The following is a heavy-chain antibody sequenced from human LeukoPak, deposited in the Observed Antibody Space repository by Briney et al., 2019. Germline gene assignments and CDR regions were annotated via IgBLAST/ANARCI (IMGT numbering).Heavy chain of an antibody. CDR2: ISGSGGST. Sequence: GGSLRLSCAASGLTFSSYAMSWVRQAPGKGLEWVSAISGSGGSTYYADSVKGRFTISRDNSKNTLYLQMNSLRAEDTAVYYCAKDEMATTTRPFDYWGQGTLVTVSS. D-gene: IGHD5-24*01. CDR3: AKDEMATTTRPFDY. V-gene: IGHV3-23*01. J-gene: IGHJ4*02. CDR1: GLTFSSYA.